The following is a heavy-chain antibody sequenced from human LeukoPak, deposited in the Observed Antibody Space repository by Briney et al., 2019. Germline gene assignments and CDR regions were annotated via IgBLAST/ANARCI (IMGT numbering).Heavy chain of an antibody. D-gene: IGHD3-3*01. Sequence: ASVKVSCKASGYTFTSYDINWVRQATGQGLEWMGWMNPNSGNTGYAQKFQGRVTITRNTSISTAYMELSSLRSEDTAVYYCARGSGDFWSGYFYYYYYMDVWGKGTTVTVSS. V-gene: IGHV1-8*03. J-gene: IGHJ6*03. CDR1: GYTFTSYD. CDR2: MNPNSGNT. CDR3: ARGSGDFWSGYFYYYYYMDV.